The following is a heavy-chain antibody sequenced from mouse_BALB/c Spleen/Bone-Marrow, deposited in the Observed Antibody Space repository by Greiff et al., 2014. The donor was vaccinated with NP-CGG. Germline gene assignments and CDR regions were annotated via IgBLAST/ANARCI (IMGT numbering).Heavy chain of an antibody. D-gene: IGHD2-4*01. CDR1: GFAFSSYD. CDR2: ISSGGSYT. J-gene: IGHJ4*01. CDR3: ARVLRVYAMDY. Sequence: DVKLVESGGGLVKPGGSLKLSCAASGFAFSSYDMSWVRQTPEKRLEWVATISSGGSYTYYPDSVEGRFTISRDNARNTLYLQMSSLRSEDTALYYCARVLRVYAMDYWGQGTSVTVSS. V-gene: IGHV5-9*02.